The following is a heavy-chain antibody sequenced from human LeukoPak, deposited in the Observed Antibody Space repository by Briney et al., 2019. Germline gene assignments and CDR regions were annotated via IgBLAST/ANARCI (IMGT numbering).Heavy chain of an antibody. J-gene: IGHJ3*02. CDR2: INPNSGGT. Sequence: ASVKVSCKASGYTFTGYYMHWERQAPGQGLEWMGRINPNSGGTNYAQKFQGRVTMTRDTSISTAYMELSRLRSDDTAVYYCARSGQQLAQEAFDIWGQGTMVTVSS. CDR1: GYTFTGYY. CDR3: ARSGQQLAQEAFDI. D-gene: IGHD6-13*01. V-gene: IGHV1-2*06.